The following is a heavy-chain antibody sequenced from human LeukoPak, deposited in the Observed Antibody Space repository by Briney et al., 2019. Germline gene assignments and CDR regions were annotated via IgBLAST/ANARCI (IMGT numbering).Heavy chain of an antibody. V-gene: IGHV3-23*01. J-gene: IGHJ6*02. Sequence: GGSLRLSCAASGFTFSSYAMSWVRQAPGKGLEWVSAISGNGGSTYYADSVKGRFTISRDNSKNTLYLQMNSLRAEDTAVYYCASDIVVVPAAISYYYGMDVWGQGTTVTVSS. CDR3: ASDIVVVPAAISYYYGMDV. CDR1: GFTFSSYA. D-gene: IGHD2-2*02. CDR2: ISGNGGST.